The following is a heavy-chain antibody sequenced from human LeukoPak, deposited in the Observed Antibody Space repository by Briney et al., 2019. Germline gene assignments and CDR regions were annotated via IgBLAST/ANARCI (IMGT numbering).Heavy chain of an antibody. CDR2: IWYDGSNK. CDR3: ARGDSSGYPDAFDI. J-gene: IGHJ3*02. V-gene: IGHV3-33*01. CDR1: GFTFSSYG. Sequence: GGSLRLSCAASGFTFSSYGMHWVRQAPGKGLEWVAVIWYDGSNKYYADSVKGRFTISRDNSKNTLYLQMNSLRAEDTAVYYCARGDSSGYPDAFDIWGQGTMATVSS. D-gene: IGHD3-22*01.